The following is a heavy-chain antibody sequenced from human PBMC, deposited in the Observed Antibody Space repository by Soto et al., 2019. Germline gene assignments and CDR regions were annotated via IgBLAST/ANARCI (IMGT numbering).Heavy chain of an antibody. V-gene: IGHV1-58*01. CDR1: GFSFSNSA. Sequence: ASVKVSFKTSGFSFSNSAVQWVRQARVQRLEWIGWIIVGSGVTKYTQELQERLPISRDMSSNTAYMELRSLRSEDTAVYYCAAELYGGGRCCSFDIWGQGTAVTVSS. D-gene: IGHD5-12*01. J-gene: IGHJ3*02. CDR3: AAELYGGGRCCSFDI. CDR2: IIVGSGVT.